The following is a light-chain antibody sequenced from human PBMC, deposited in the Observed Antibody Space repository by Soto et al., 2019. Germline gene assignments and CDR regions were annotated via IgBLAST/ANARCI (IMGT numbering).Light chain of an antibody. CDR2: GAS. CDR1: QSVSTY. J-gene: IGKJ1*01. CDR3: QQRSSWPRA. Sequence: EVVLTQSPATLSMSPGERATLSCRASQSVSTYLAWFQQKPGQTPRLLIYGASNRAAGIPARFSGSGSGTDFTLTISSLEPEDVAVYYCQQRSSWPRAFGQGTKVEIK. V-gene: IGKV3-11*01.